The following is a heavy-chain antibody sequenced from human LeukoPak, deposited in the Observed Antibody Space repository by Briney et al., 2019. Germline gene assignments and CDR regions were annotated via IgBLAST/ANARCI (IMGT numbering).Heavy chain of an antibody. D-gene: IGHD3-16*01. Sequence: SETLSLTCAVYGGSFSGYYWSWIRQPPGKGLEWIGEINHSGSTNYNPSLKSRVTMSVDTSKNHFSLKLSSVTAADTAVYYCAREGGGFDYWGQGTLVTVSS. CDR1: GGSFSGYY. V-gene: IGHV4-34*01. CDR2: INHSGST. J-gene: IGHJ4*02. CDR3: AREGGGFDY.